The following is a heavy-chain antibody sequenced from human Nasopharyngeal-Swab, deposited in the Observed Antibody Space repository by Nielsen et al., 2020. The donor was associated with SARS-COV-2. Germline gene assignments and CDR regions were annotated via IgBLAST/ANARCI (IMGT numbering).Heavy chain of an antibody. CDR3: ARRQYGDYYYYYGMDV. Sequence: GGSLRLSCAASGFTFSSYWMSWVRQAPGKGLEWVANIKQDGSEKYYVDSVKGRFTISRDNAKNSLYLQMNSLRAEDTAVYYCARRQYGDYYYYYGMDVWGPGTPVPVSS. CDR1: GFTFSSYW. V-gene: IGHV3-7*03. J-gene: IGHJ6*02. D-gene: IGHD4-17*01. CDR2: IKQDGSEK.